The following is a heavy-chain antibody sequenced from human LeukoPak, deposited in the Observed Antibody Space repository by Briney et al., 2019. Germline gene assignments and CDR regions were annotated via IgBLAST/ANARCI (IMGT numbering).Heavy chain of an antibody. CDR2: ISPDGNER. CDR3: TRDGSGWSVY. V-gene: IGHV3-7*01. D-gene: IGHD6-19*01. J-gene: IGHJ4*02. CDR1: GFDFSTSW. Sequence: PGGSLTLSCAASGFDFSTSWMGWVRQAPGKGLEWVIKISPDGNERYSVDSVKGRFTISRDNAENSLYLQMKGLEVEDTATYYCTRDGSGWSVYWGQGALVTVSS.